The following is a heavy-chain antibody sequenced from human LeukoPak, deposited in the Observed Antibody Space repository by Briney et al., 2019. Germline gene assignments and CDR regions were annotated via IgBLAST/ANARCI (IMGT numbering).Heavy chain of an antibody. V-gene: IGHV1-69*05. CDR3: ARVAYDSSGYPRRYYYYMDV. J-gene: IGHJ6*03. CDR1: GGTFSSYA. Sequence: GASVKVSCKASGGTFSSYAISWVRQAPGQGLEWMGGIIPIFGTANYAQKFQGRVTITTDESTSTAYMELSSLRSEDTAVYYCARVAYDSSGYPRRYYYYMDVWGKGTTVTVSS. CDR2: IIPIFGTA. D-gene: IGHD3-22*01.